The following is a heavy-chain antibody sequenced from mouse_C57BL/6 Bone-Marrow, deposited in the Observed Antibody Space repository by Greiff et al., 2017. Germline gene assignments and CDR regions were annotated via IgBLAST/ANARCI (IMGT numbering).Heavy chain of an antibody. J-gene: IGHJ3*01. CDR2: INPNNGGT. V-gene: IGHV1-26*01. D-gene: IGHD1-1*01. Sequence: VQLQQSGPELVKPGASVKISCKASGYTFTDYYMNWVKQSHGKSLEWIGDINPNNGGTSYNQKFKGKATLTVDKSSSTAYMELRSLTSEDSAVYYCARSAPYYGSSYAWFAYWGQGTQVTVSA. CDR1: GYTFTDYY. CDR3: ARSAPYYGSSYAWFAY.